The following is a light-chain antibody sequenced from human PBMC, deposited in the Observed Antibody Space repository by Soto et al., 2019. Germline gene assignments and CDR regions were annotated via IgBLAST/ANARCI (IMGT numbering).Light chain of an antibody. Sequence: EIVMTQSPDTLSVSPGERATLSCRASQSVNSNLAWYQQKPGQAPRLLIYGASTRATGIPARFSGSGSGTEFTLTISSLQSEDFAVYSCQQYNNWPPGFGQGTKVDIK. CDR1: QSVNSN. CDR2: GAS. V-gene: IGKV3-15*01. CDR3: QQYNNWPPG. J-gene: IGKJ1*01.